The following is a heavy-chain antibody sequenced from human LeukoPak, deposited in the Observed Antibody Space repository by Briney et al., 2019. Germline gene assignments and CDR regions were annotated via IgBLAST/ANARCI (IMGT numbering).Heavy chain of an antibody. CDR2: ILYDGSNK. CDR1: VVTFSHHG. D-gene: IGHD3-22*01. J-gene: IGHJ4*02. Sequence: GGSLRLSCAASVVTFSHHGVHWVRQAPGKGLEWVAFILYDGSNKYYVDSVKGRFTISRDNSKNALSLQMNSLRAEDTAMYYCARAVDKGTGYYMDFWGQGTLVTVSS. V-gene: IGHV3-30*02. CDR3: ARAVDKGTGYYMDF.